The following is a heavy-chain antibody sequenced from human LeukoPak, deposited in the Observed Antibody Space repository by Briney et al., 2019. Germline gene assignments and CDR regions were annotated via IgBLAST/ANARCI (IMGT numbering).Heavy chain of an antibody. V-gene: IGHV4-31*03. CDR3: ARCRDDFWSGYSLDP. D-gene: IGHD3-3*01. CDR2: IYYSGST. Sequence: PSETLSLTCTVSGGSISSGGYYWSWIRQHPGKGLEWIGYIYYSGSTYYNPSLKSRVTISVDTSKNQFSLKLSSVTAADTAVYYCARCRDDFWSGYSLDPWGQGTLVTVSS. J-gene: IGHJ5*02. CDR1: GGSISSGGYY.